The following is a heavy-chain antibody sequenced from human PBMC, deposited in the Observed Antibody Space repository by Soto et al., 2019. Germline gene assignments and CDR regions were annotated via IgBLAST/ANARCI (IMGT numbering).Heavy chain of an antibody. CDR1: GGSFSGYY. V-gene: IGHV4-34*01. J-gene: IGHJ6*02. D-gene: IGHD2-15*01. CDR3: ARVTGSYYYGMDV. CDR2: INHSGST. Sequence: QVQLQQWGAGLLKPSETLSLTCAVYGGSFSGYYWSWIRQPPGKGLEWIGEINHSGSTNYNPSLKCQVTISVDTSMNQFSLKLSSVTAGDTAVYYCARVTGSYYYGMDVWGQGTTVTVSS.